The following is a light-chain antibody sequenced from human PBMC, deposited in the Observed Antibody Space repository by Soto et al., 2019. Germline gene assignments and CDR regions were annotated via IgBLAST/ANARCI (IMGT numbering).Light chain of an antibody. CDR3: QSYDRSLSGSRV. Sequence: QSALTQPPSVSGAPGQRVTISCTGSSSNIGAGYDVHWYQQLPGTAPKLLIYDNTNRPSGVPDRFSGSKSGTSASLAITGLQAEDEADYYCQSYDRSLSGSRVFGTGTKLTFL. CDR1: SSNIGAGYD. CDR2: DNT. V-gene: IGLV1-40*01. J-gene: IGLJ1*01.